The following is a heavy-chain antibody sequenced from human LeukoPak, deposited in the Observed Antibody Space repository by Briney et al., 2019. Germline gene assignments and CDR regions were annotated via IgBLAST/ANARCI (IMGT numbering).Heavy chain of an antibody. V-gene: IGHV3-33*01. D-gene: IGHD6-19*01. CDR2: IWYDGRTK. J-gene: IGHJ4*02. CDR3: AREWGRIAVAGGPGY. CDR1: GFTFSNYG. Sequence: GSLRLSCEVSGFTFSNYGKHWVRQAPGKGLEWLALIWYDGRTKFHADSVKGRFTISRDNSANTLYLQMSSLRVEDTAVYYCAREWGRIAVAGGPGYWGQGARVTVSS.